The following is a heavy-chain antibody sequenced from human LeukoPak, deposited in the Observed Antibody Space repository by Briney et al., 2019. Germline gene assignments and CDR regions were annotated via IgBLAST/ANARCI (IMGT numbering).Heavy chain of an antibody. CDR2: IYGSGST. CDR3: ASTKARITMVRGVSRWFDP. CDR1: GGSIESYY. Sequence: PSETLSLTCTVSGGSIESYYWSWIRQPARKGLEWIGRIYGSGSTNYNPSLKSRVTISGDMSNNQFSLKLSSVTAADTAVYYCASTKARITMVRGVSRWFDPWGQGTLVTVSS. J-gene: IGHJ5*02. V-gene: IGHV4-4*07. D-gene: IGHD3-10*01.